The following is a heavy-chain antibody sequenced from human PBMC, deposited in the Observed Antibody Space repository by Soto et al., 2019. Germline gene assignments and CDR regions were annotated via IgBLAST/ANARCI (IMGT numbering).Heavy chain of an antibody. Sequence: GGSLRLSCAASGFTFSSYAMNWVRQAPGKGLEWVSTISGSGVSTYYADSVKGRFTISRDNSKNTLYLQMNSLRAEDTAVYYCTKDRHVSYFDYWGQGTLVTVSS. CDR1: GFTFSSYA. V-gene: IGHV3-23*01. CDR2: ISGSGVST. J-gene: IGHJ4*02. CDR3: TKDRHVSYFDY.